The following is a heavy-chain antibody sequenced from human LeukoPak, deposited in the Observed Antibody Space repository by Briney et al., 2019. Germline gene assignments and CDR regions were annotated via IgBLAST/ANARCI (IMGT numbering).Heavy chain of an antibody. CDR2: ISGSGGST. CDR1: GFTFSSYA. V-gene: IGHV3-23*01. J-gene: IGHJ4*02. CDR3: AKDVDSVGYYLDY. D-gene: IGHD3-22*01. Sequence: PGGSLRLSCAASGFTFSSYAMSWVRQAPGKGLEWVSAISGSGGSTYYADSVKGRFTISRDNSKNILYLQMNSLRAEDTALYYCAKDVDSVGYYLDYWGQGTLVTVSS.